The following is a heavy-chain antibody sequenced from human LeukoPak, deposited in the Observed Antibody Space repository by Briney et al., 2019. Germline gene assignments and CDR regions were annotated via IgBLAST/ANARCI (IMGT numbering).Heavy chain of an antibody. D-gene: IGHD3-10*01. J-gene: IGHJ3*02. CDR2: IYYSGST. CDR1: GGSISSSSYY. CDR3: ARDTMVRGVIITYAFDI. V-gene: IGHV4-39*07. Sequence: PSETLSLTCTVSGGSISSSSYYWGWIRQPPGKGLEWIGSIYYSGSTYYNPSLKSRVTISVDKSKNQFSLKLSSVTAADTAVYYCARDTMVRGVIITYAFDIWGQGTMVTVSS.